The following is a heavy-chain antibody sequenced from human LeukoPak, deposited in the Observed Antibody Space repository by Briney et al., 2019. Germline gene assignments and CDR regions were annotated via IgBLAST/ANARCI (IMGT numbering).Heavy chain of an antibody. CDR2: IYYSGST. V-gene: IGHV4-59*02. CDR1: GFTVSSNY. J-gene: IGHJ4*02. D-gene: IGHD1-26*01. CDR3: ARETGGNFDY. Sequence: GSLRLSCAASGFTVSSNYMSWVRQAPGKGLEWIGYIYYSGSTNYNPSLKSRVTISVDTSKNQFSLKLSSVAAADTAVYYCARETGGNFDYWGQGTLVTVSS.